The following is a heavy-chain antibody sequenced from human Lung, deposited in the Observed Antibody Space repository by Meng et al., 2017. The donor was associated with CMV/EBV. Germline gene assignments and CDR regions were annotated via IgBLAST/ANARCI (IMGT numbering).Heavy chain of an antibody. CDR2: MYYSGDT. D-gene: IGHD6-13*01. Sequence: SXTLSLXCNVSGGSTRSSDYYWGWIRQPPGKGLEWIGSMYYSGDTYYNPSLKSRVIIAVDTSKNQFSLKLSSVTAEDTAVYYCARGSSSSWYEGSYYFDYXGQGXLVTVSS. J-gene: IGHJ4*02. CDR3: ARGSSSSWYEGSYYFDY. V-gene: IGHV4-39*07. CDR1: GGSTRSSDYY.